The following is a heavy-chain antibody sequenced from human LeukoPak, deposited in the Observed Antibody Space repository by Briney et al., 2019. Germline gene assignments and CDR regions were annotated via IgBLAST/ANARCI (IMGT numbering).Heavy chain of an antibody. J-gene: IGHJ4*02. CDR3: AKDAQRGFDFSNSLES. Sequence: PGRSLRLSCATSGFTFSHYGMHWVRQAPRKGLEWVAVIWSDGTDKYYGDSVKGRFTISRDNSKNTVYLQMNSLRVEDTAVYYCAKDAQRGFDFSNSLESWGQGTLVTVSS. CDR2: IWSDGTDK. V-gene: IGHV3-33*06. CDR1: GFTFSHYG. D-gene: IGHD4-11*01.